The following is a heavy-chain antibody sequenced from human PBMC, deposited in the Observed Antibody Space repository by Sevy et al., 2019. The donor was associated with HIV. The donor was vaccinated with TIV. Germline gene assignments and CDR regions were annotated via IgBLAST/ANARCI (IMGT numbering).Heavy chain of an antibody. CDR3: ARGVVTIFGVVIITYGMDV. D-gene: IGHD3-3*01. V-gene: IGHV4-34*01. CDR2: INHSGST. Sequence: SETLSLTCAVYGGSFSGYYWSWIRQPPGKGLEWIGEINHSGSTNYNPSLKSRVTISVDTSKNQFSLKLSSVTAADTAVYYCARGVVTIFGVVIITYGMDVWGQGTTVTVSS. J-gene: IGHJ6*02. CDR1: GGSFSGYY.